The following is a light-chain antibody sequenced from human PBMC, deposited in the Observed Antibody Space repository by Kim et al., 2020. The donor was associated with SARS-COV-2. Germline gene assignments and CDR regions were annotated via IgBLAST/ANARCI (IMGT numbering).Light chain of an antibody. J-gene: IGLJ3*02. CDR1: NAPSAADND. Sequence: VMNNWTGGNAPSAADNDLLWNQQLPGTAPNLLIHDNANRHSGVPDPISGSKSGTSAYLDITGHQAEDEAVYYGQSYDRSLSGSVFGGGTQLTVL. CDR2: DNA. V-gene: IGLV1-40*01. CDR3: QSYDRSLSGSV.